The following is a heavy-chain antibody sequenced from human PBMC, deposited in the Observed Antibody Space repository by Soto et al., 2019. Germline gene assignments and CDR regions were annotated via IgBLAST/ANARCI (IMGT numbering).Heavy chain of an antibody. CDR2: IRSKRHGGTA. Sequence: GGSLRLSCAASGFTFSNVWISWVRQAPGKGLEWVGRIRSKRHGGTAEYAAPVRGRFTISRDDSKDTLYLQMNSLETEDTAVYYCAREPHFDYWGLGTVVTVSS. CDR1: GFTFSNVW. J-gene: IGHJ4*02. V-gene: IGHV3-15*01. CDR3: AREPHFDY.